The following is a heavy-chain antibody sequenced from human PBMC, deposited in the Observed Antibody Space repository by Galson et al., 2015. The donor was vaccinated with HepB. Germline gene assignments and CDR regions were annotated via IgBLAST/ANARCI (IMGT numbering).Heavy chain of an antibody. V-gene: IGHV1-2*02. CDR2: INPNSGGT. CDR3: ARVFGSTLRVDY. J-gene: IGHJ4*02. CDR1: GSTFTGYY. D-gene: IGHD2-2*01. Sequence: SVTVSCKASGSTFTGYYMHWVRQAPGQGLEWMGWINPNSGGTNYAQKFQGRVTMTRDTSISTAYMELSRLRSDDTAVYYCARVFGSTLRVDYWGQGTLVTVSS.